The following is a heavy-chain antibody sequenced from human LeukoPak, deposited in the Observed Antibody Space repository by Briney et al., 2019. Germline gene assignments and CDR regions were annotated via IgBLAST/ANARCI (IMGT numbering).Heavy chain of an antibody. CDR3: ARLGSGYDPSEPEFDY. J-gene: IGHJ4*02. Sequence: SQTLSLTCTVSGGSISSGDYYWSWIRQPPGKGLEWIGYIYYSGSTYYNPSLKSRVTISVDTSKNQFSLKLSSVTAADTAVYYCARLGSGYDPSEPEFDYWGQGTLVTVSS. CDR1: GGSISSGDYY. CDR2: IYYSGST. D-gene: IGHD5-12*01. V-gene: IGHV4-30-4*01.